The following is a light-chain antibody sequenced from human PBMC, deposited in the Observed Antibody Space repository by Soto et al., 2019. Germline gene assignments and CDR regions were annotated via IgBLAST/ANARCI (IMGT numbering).Light chain of an antibody. Sequence: EIVLTQSPVTLSLSPGERATLSCRASQSVSTYLAWYQQKPGQAPRLLIYDAFKRATGIPARFSGSGSGTDFILTISSLEPEDFAVYYCQQRSNWPSTFGGGTKVEIK. V-gene: IGKV3-11*01. CDR2: DAF. J-gene: IGKJ4*01. CDR1: QSVSTY. CDR3: QQRSNWPST.